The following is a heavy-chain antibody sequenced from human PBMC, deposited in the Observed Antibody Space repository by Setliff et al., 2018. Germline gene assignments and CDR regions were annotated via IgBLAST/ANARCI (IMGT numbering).Heavy chain of an antibody. V-gene: IGHV3-15*05. CDR3: ARDRTYDSRGYYPGQYGMDV. Sequence: PGGSLRLSCAASGFTFSNAWMSWVRQAPGKGLEWVGRIKSNVDFGTTDYAAPVKGRFTISRDNAKNTLYLQMNGLRSEDTAVYFCARDRTYDSRGYYPGQYGMDVWGQGTSVTVSS. J-gene: IGHJ6*02. CDR1: GFTFSNAW. D-gene: IGHD3-22*01. CDR2: IKSNVDFGTT.